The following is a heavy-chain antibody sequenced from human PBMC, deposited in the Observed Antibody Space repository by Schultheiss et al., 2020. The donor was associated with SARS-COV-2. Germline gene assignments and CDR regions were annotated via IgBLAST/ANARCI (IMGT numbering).Heavy chain of an antibody. CDR2: IKSKTDGGTT. J-gene: IGHJ4*02. Sequence: RGSLRLSCAASGFTFSNAWMSWVRQAPGKGLEWVGRIKSKTDGGTTDYAAPVKGRFTISRDDSKNTLYLQMNSLKTEDTAVYYCTTDLPTVTTGALFDYWGQGTLVTVSS. V-gene: IGHV3-15*01. CDR1: GFTFSNAW. D-gene: IGHD4-17*01. CDR3: TTDLPTVTTGALFDY.